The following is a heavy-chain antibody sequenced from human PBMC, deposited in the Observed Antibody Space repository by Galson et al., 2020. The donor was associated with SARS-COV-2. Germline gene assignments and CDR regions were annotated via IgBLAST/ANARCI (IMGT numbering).Heavy chain of an antibody. V-gene: IGHV2-5*01. J-gene: IGHJ6*03. CDR3: APTPRRITIFGVVTHRNYYYCYMDV. Sequence: SGPTLVKPTQTLTLTCTFSGFSLSTSGVGVGWIRQPPGKALEWLALIYWNDDKRYSPTLKSRHTLTQHTSNNQAVLTMTNMYPVDTATYYCAPTPRRITIFGVVTHRNYYYCYMDVWGKGTTVTVSS. CDR1: GFSLSTSGVG. D-gene: IGHD3-3*01. CDR2: IYWNDDK.